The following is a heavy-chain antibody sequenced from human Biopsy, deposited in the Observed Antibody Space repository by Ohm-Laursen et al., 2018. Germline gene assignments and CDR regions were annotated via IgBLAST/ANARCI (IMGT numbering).Heavy chain of an antibody. D-gene: IGHD2-8*01. Sequence: SLRLSCTASGFTFSSYGMHWVRQAPGKGLEWEAAIWYDGSNKNYADSVKGRFTISRDNSKNTLYLQMNSLRGEDTAVYYCAKCMTGGSNYYFHHCGQGTLVTVSS. CDR3: AKCMTGGSNYYFHH. J-gene: IGHJ4*02. CDR2: IWYDGSNK. V-gene: IGHV3-33*06. CDR1: GFTFSSYG.